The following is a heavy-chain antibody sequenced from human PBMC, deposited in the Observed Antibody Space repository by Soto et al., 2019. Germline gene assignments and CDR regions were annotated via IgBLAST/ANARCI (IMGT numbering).Heavy chain of an antibody. CDR3: ARTYSSGYNDAFDN. V-gene: IGHV4-34*01. J-gene: IGHJ3*02. CDR2: INHSGST. Sequence: QVQLQQWGAGLLKPSETLSLTCAVYGRSFSGYYWSWIRQPPGKGLEWIGEINHSGSTNYNPSLKSRVSISVDRSKNQFALKLSSVTAGVTAVYYCARTYSSGYNDAFDNCGQGTIVTVSS. CDR1: GRSFSGYY. D-gene: IGHD6-19*01.